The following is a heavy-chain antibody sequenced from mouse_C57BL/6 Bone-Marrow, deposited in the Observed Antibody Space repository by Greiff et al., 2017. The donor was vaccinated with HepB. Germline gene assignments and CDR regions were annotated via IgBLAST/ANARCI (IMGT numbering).Heavy chain of an antibody. CDR1: GYTFTSYG. V-gene: IGHV1-81*01. Sequence: QVQLQQSGAELARPGASVKLSCKASGYTFTSYGISWVKQRTGQGLEWIGEIYPRSGNTYYNEKFKGKATLTADKSSSTAYMELRSLTSEDSAVYFCARQDYGTPFWYFDVWGTGITVTVSS. CDR3: ARQDYGTPFWYFDV. CDR2: IYPRSGNT. J-gene: IGHJ1*03. D-gene: IGHD1-1*01.